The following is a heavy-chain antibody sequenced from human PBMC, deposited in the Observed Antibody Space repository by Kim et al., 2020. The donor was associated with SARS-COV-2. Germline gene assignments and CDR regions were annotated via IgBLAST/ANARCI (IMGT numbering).Heavy chain of an antibody. Sequence: SVKVSCKASGGTFSSYAISWVRQAPGQGLEWMGRIIPIFGTANYAQKFQGRVTITADESTSTAYMELSSLRSEDTAVYYCAREFWEDAYGDYVFLVLDPWGQGTLVTVSS. CDR2: IIPIFGTA. V-gene: IGHV1-69*13. CDR1: GGTFSSYA. CDR3: AREFWEDAYGDYVFLVLDP. J-gene: IGHJ5*02. D-gene: IGHD4-17*01.